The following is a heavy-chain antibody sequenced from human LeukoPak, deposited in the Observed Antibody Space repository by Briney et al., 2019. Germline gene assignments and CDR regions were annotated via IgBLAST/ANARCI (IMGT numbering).Heavy chain of an antibody. Sequence: SVKVSCKASGGTFSSYAISWVRQAPAQGLEWMGRIIPIFGTANYAQKFQGRVTIITDESTSTAYMELSSLRSEDTAVYYCARGTSRYYDSSGYLDGGQGTLVTVSS. V-gene: IGHV1-69*05. CDR3: ARGTSRYYDSSGYLD. D-gene: IGHD3-22*01. CDR1: GGTFSSYA. J-gene: IGHJ4*02. CDR2: IIPIFGTA.